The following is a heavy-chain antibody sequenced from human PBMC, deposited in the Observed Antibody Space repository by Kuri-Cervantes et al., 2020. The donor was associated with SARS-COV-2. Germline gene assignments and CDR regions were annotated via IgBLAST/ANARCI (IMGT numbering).Heavy chain of an antibody. V-gene: IGHV3-30*18. CDR2: ISYDGSNK. Sequence: GGSLRLSCAASGFTFSSYGMHWVRQAPGKGLEWVAVISYDGSNKYYADSVKGRFTISRDNSKNTLYLQMNSLRAVDTAVYYCAKALGNYYYYGMDVWGQGTTVTVSS. J-gene: IGHJ6*02. D-gene: IGHD7-27*01. CDR3: AKALGNYYYYGMDV. CDR1: GFTFSSYG.